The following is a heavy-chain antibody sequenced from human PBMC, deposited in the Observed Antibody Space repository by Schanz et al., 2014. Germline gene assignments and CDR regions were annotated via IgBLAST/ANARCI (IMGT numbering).Heavy chain of an antibody. CDR2: FDVEDGET. D-gene: IGHD3-9*01. J-gene: IGHJ6*02. CDR3: AKVDRTRYYAMDV. Sequence: QVQLVQSGAEVKKPGASVKVSCKVSGSIFSKLLMHWVRQGPAKGLEWMGGFDVEDGETIYAQKFQGRVTMTEDTSTETAYMELSGLRSGDTAVYYCAKVDRTRYYAMDVWGQGTTVTVSS. CDR1: GSIFSKLL. V-gene: IGHV1-24*01.